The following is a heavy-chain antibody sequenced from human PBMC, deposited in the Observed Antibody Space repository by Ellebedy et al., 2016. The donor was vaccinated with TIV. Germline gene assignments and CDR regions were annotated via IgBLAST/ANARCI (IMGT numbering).Heavy chain of an antibody. Sequence: AASVKVSCKASGYTFIRYDINWVRQAIGQGLEWMGWMNPNSGNTGYAQKFQGRVTMTRNTSISTAYMELSSLRDEDTAVYFCTRVGGSGWYAFDYWGQGTLVTVSS. D-gene: IGHD6-19*01. V-gene: IGHV1-8*01. CDR3: TRVGGSGWYAFDY. CDR1: GYTFIRYD. J-gene: IGHJ4*02. CDR2: MNPNSGNT.